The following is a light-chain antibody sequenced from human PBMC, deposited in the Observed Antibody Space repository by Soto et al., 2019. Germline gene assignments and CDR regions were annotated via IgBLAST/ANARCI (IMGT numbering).Light chain of an antibody. CDR2: EES. V-gene: IGKV1-9*01. CDR1: QAVPNN. CDR3: QQYNRWPLP. J-gene: IGKJ2*01. Sequence: DIHLTQSPSFLSASVGDRVTITCRPSQAVPNNMAWYQQKPGKPPKLLIYEESTLYSGVPSRFSGRKSGTQFTLTINNLQPEDFPVYYCQQYNRWPLPFGQGTNVDIK.